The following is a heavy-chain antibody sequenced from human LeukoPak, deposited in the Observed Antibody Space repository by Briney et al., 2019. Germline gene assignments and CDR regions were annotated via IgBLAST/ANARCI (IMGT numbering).Heavy chain of an antibody. D-gene: IGHD6-13*01. J-gene: IGHJ4*02. CDR2: ISSSSSYI. V-gene: IGHV3-21*01. Sequence: PGGSLRLSCAASGFTFSSYSMNWVRQAPGKGLEWVSSISSSSSYIYYADSVKGRFTISRDNAKNSLYLQMNSLRAEDTAVYYCAKDPGGQQLVRTYFDYWGQGTLVTVSS. CDR1: GFTFSSYS. CDR3: AKDPGGQQLVRTYFDY.